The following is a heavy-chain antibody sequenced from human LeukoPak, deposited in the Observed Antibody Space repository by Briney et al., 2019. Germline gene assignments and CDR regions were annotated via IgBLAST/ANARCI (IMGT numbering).Heavy chain of an antibody. Sequence: GGSLRLSCAASGFKFSNYWMSWVRQAPGKGLEWVANIKQDGSEIDYVDFMKGRFTISRDNAKNTLYLQMNGLRAEDTAVYYCAKDLRAYCSGGSCYSDYWGQGTLVTVSS. V-gene: IGHV3-7*03. D-gene: IGHD2-15*01. CDR3: AKDLRAYCSGGSCYSDY. CDR2: IKQDGSEI. CDR1: GFKFSNYW. J-gene: IGHJ4*02.